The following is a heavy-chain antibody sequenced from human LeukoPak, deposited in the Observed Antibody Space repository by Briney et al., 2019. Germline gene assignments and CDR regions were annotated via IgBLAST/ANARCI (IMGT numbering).Heavy chain of an antibody. Sequence: PSETLSLTCTVSGGSISSSSHYWAWIRQPPGKGLEWLATISESGTTYYNPSLKSRVTISIDTSKNQFSLRLSSVPAADTAVYYCASGERGYSYGPLDYWGQGTLVTVSS. CDR3: ASGERGYSYGPLDY. CDR1: GGSISSSSHY. J-gene: IGHJ4*02. D-gene: IGHD5-18*01. V-gene: IGHV4-39*07. CDR2: ISESGTT.